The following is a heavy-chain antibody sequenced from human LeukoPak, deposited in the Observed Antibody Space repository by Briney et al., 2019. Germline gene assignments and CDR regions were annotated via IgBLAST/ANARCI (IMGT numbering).Heavy chain of an antibody. V-gene: IGHV3-23*01. D-gene: IGHD3-22*01. CDR2: ISGSGGST. CDR1: GFTFSSYG. CDR3: AKDRRYYYDSSGYVSFDY. Sequence: GGSLRLSCAASGFTFSSYGMSWVRRAPGKGLEWVSAISGSGGSTYYADSVKGRFTISRDNSKNTLYLQMNSLRAEDTAVYYCAKDRRYYYDSSGYVSFDYWGQGTLVTVSS. J-gene: IGHJ4*02.